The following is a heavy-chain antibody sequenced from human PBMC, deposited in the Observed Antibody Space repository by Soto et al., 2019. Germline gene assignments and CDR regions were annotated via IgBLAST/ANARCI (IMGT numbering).Heavy chain of an antibody. CDR1: GGTFSSYT. CDR3: ARDCSGGSCYSTFDY. D-gene: IGHD2-15*01. CDR2: IIPILGIA. J-gene: IGHJ4*02. Sequence: SVKVSCKASGGTFSSYTISWVRQAPGQGLEWMGRIIPILGIANYAQKFQGRVTITADKSTSTAYMELSSLRSEDTAVYYCARDCSGGSCYSTFDYWGQGTLVTVSS. V-gene: IGHV1-69*04.